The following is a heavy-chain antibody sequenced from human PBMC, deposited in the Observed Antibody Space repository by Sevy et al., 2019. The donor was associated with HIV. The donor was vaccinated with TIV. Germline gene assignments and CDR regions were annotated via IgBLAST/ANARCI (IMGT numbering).Heavy chain of an antibody. CDR2: IYWDDNK. CDR3: AHILYGHYIGGYFDY. D-gene: IGHD4-17*01. V-gene: IGHV2-5*02. Sequence: SGPTLVNPTQTLTLTCTFSGFSLSTSGVGVGWIRQPPGKALEWLALIYWDDNKRYSPSLRSRLTITKDPSKNQVVLTMTNMDPVDTATYYWAHILYGHYIGGYFDYWGPGTLASVSS. CDR1: GFSLSTSGVG. J-gene: IGHJ4*02.